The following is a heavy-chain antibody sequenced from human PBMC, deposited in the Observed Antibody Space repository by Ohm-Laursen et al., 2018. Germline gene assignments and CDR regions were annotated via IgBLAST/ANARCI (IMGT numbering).Heavy chain of an antibody. CDR2: ISNSGGVV. V-gene: IGHV3-11*01. J-gene: IGHJ3*01. D-gene: IGHD2-2*02. CDR1: GFIFSDYY. CDR3: ARVKGSYSFDL. Sequence: GSLRLSCAASGFIFSDYYMSWIRQAPGKGLECISYISNSGGVVYYADSVKGRFTISRDNAKNSLYLQLNSLRVEDTALYYCARVKGSYSFDLWGQGTVVTVPP.